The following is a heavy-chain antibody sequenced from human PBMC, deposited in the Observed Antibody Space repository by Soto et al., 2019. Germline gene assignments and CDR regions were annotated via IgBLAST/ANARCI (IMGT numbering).Heavy chain of an antibody. CDR1: GYTFSSYG. CDR3: ARERSSSDI. CDR2: ISVYNGST. V-gene: IGHV1-18*01. Sequence: QVQLVQSGAEVKRPGASVKVSCKASGYTFSSYGISWVRQAPGQGLEWMGWISVYNGSTDYPQKFQDRVTMTIDTSTSTDYVGLRSVRSDDTAVYYHARERSSSDIWGQGTMVPVSS. J-gene: IGHJ3*02.